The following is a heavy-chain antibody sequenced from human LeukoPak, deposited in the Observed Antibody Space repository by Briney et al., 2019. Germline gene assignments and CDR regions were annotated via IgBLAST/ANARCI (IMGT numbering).Heavy chain of an antibody. D-gene: IGHD2-8*01. J-gene: IGHJ4*02. CDR3: ARGYCTNGVCYAFDY. Sequence: ESSETLSLTCAVSGGSISSGGYYWSWIRQPPGKGLEWIGYIYHSGSTCYNPSLKSRVTISVDRSKNQFSLKLSSVTAADTAVYYCARGYCTNGVCYAFDYWGQGTLVTVSS. CDR2: IYHSGST. CDR1: GGSISSGGYY. V-gene: IGHV4-30-2*01.